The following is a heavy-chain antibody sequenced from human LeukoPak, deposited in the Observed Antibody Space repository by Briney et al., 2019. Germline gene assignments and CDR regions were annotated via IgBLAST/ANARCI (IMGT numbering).Heavy chain of an antibody. CDR1: GLTFSSYS. D-gene: IGHD3-16*02. J-gene: IGHJ1*01. CDR3: AGSQHRVRDFQL. V-gene: IGHV3-7*01. CDR2: IKQDGSEK. Sequence: QSGGSLRLSCAASGLTFSSYSMSWVRQAPGKGLEWVANIKQDGSEKYYVDSVKGRFSISRDNTKSSLYLQMSSLRVEDTALYYCAGSQHRVRDFQLWGQGTLVTVSS.